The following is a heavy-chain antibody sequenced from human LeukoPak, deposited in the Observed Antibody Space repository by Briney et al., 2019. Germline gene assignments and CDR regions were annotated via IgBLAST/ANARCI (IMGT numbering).Heavy chain of an antibody. J-gene: IGHJ6*02. V-gene: IGHV3-30-3*02. CDR2: ISYDGSNK. CDR1: GFTFSSYA. D-gene: IGHD2-2*01. CDR3: AKTSCRSSTSCYYYYYYGMDV. Sequence: GGSLRLSCAASGFTFSSYAMHWVRQAPGKGLEWVAVISYDGSNKYYADSVKGRFTISRDNSKNTLYLQMNSLRAEDTAVYYCAKTSCRSSTSCYYYYYYGMDVWGQGTTVTVSS.